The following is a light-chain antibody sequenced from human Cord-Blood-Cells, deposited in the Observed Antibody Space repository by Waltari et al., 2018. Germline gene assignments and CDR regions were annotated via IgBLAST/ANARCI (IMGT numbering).Light chain of an antibody. J-gene: IGLJ3*02. CDR1: SGSIASNY. CDR3: QSYDSSNWV. V-gene: IGLV6-57*03. Sequence: TQPHSVSESPGKTVTISCTRSSGSIASNYVQWYQQRPGSAPTTVIYEDNQRPSGVPDRFSGSIDSSSNSASLTISGLKTEDEADYYCQSYDSSNWVFGGGTKLTV. CDR2: EDN.